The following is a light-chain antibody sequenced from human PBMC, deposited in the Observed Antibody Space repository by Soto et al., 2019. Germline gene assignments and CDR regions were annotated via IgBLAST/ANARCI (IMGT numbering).Light chain of an antibody. CDR1: QSISSN. J-gene: IGKJ5*01. CDR2: GAS. V-gene: IGKV3-15*01. Sequence: EIVMTQSPATLSVSPGERATLSCRASQSISSNLAWYQQKPGQAPRLLIYGASTRATGIPARFSGSESGTEFTLTISSLQSEDFAVYYCQQYNTWPPITFGQGTRLEIK. CDR3: QQYNTWPPIT.